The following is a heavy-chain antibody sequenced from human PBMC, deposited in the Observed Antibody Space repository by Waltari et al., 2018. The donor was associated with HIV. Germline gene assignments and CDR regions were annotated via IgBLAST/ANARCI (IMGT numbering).Heavy chain of an antibody. D-gene: IGHD2-2*01. Sequence: QVQLVQSGSELKKPGASVKVSCKASGYIFTTYAMNWVRQAPGQALEWMGWINTKTGNPTYAQGFTGRFLFSLDTSVSTAYLQISSLKTEDTAVYYCAKTYCSSSTCIKGIDGNWFDPWGQGTLVTVSS. V-gene: IGHV7-4-1*02. CDR1: GYIFTTYA. J-gene: IGHJ5*02. CDR2: INTKTGNP. CDR3: AKTYCSSSTCIKGIDGNWFDP.